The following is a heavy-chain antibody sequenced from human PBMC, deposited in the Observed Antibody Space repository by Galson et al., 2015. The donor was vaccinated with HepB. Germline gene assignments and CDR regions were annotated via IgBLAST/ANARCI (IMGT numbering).Heavy chain of an antibody. D-gene: IGHD1-26*01. CDR3: ARWSSRELLFDY. V-gene: IGHV6-1*01. CDR1: GDSVSSNSAA. Sequence: CAISGDSVSSNSAAWNRIRQSPSRGLEWLGRTYYRSKWYNDYAVSVKSRITINPGTSKNQFSLQLNSVTPEDTAVYYCARWSSRELLFDYWGQGTLVTVSS. J-gene: IGHJ4*02. CDR2: TYYRSKWYN.